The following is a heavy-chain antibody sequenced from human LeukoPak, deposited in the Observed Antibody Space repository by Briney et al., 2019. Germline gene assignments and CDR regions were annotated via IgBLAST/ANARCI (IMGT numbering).Heavy chain of an antibody. CDR3: AKGSDDSSGYPNVFDY. J-gene: IGHJ4*02. CDR2: ISYGGSNK. CDR1: GFTFSSYG. V-gene: IGHV3-30*18. Sequence: PGRSLRLSCAASGFTFSSYGMHWVRQAPGKGLEWVAVISYGGSNKYYADSVKGRFTISRDNSKNTLYLQMNSLRAEDTAVYYCAKGSDDSSGYPNVFDYWGQGTLVTVSS. D-gene: IGHD3-22*01.